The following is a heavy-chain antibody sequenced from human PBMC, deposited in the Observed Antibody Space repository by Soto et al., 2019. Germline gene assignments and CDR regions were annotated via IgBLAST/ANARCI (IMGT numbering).Heavy chain of an antibody. CDR2: INHSGST. CDR3: ARVRTVVAATPSYYYYYGMDV. J-gene: IGHJ6*02. CDR1: GGSFIGYY. Sequence: PSETLSLTCAFYGGSFIGYYWSWIRQPPGKGLEWIGEINHSGSTNYNPSLKSRVTISVDTSKNQFSLKLSSVTAADTAVYYCARVRTVVAATPSYYYYYGMDVWGQGTTVTVSS. V-gene: IGHV4-34*01. D-gene: IGHD2-15*01.